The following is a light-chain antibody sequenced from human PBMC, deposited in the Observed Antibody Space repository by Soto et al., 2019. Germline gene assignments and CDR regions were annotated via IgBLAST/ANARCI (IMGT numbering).Light chain of an antibody. CDR3: QQYDNSIT. CDR1: QSVSSNN. J-gene: IGKJ5*01. Sequence: EIVLTQSPGTLSLSPGETATLSCRASQSVSSNNLAWYHQKPGQTPSLLIYGASTRATGILDRFSGSGSGTDFTLTISRLEPEDFTVYYCQQYDNSITFGQGTRLEIE. CDR2: GAS. V-gene: IGKV3-20*01.